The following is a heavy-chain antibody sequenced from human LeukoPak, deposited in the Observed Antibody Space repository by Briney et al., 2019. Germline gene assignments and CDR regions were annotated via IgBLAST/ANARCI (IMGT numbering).Heavy chain of an antibody. CDR3: ASPPGLGYCSSTSCPPNYYYYGMDV. CDR1: GGTFSSYA. CDR2: IIPILGIA. Sequence: SVKVSCKASGGTFSSYAISWVRQAPGQGLEWMGRIIPILGIANYAQKFQGRVTITADKSTSTAYMELSSLRSEDTAVYYCASPPGLGYCSSTSCPPNYYYYGMDVWGQGTTVTVSS. V-gene: IGHV1-69*04. J-gene: IGHJ6*02. D-gene: IGHD2-2*01.